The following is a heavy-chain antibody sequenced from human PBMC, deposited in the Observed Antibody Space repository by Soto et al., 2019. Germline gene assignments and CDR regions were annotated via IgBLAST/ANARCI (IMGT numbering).Heavy chain of an antibody. V-gene: IGHV3-30*18. D-gene: IGHD1-26*01. CDR3: AQDRSGSYPFHYGMDV. CDR1: GLTFNRHG. Sequence: HPEGSLRLSCAASGLTFNRHGMHWVRQAPGKGLEWVALISYDGGKKYYGDSVKGRFTISRDNANTTLYLQMNTLRPEDTAVYYCAQDRSGSYPFHYGMDVWGQGTTVTVSS. CDR2: ISYDGGKK. J-gene: IGHJ6*02.